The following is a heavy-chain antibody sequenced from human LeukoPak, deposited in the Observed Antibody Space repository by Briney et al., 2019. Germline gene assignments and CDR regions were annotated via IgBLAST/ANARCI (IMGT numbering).Heavy chain of an antibody. D-gene: IGHD2-21*02. CDR1: GYTFTGYY. V-gene: IGHV1-2*02. CDR3: AQLDLAYCGGDCYSRDY. CDR2: INPNSGGT. J-gene: IGHJ4*02. Sequence: ASVKVSCKASGYTFTGYYMHWVRQAPGQGLEWMGWINPNSGGTNYAQKFQGRVTMTRDTSISTAYMGLSRLRSDDTAVYYCAQLDLAYCGGDCYSRDYWGQGTLVTVSS.